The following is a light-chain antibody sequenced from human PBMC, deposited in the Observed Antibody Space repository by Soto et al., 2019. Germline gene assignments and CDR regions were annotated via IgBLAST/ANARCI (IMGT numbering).Light chain of an antibody. J-gene: IGKJ1*01. V-gene: IGKV3-20*01. Sequence: VVTKSAGTLSLSPGERATLSCRASQSVSSSYLAWYQQKPGQAPRLLIYGASSRATGIPDRFSGSGSGTDFTLTLSRLEPEDFAVYYCQQYGSSPPTWTFGQGTKVDIK. CDR3: QQYGSSPPTWT. CDR1: QSVSSSY. CDR2: GAS.